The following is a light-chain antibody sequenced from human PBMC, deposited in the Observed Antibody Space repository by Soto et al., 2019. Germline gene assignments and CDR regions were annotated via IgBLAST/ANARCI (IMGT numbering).Light chain of an antibody. CDR1: SGDVGSYRF. CDR2: EVT. CDR3: SSYAGNNNVI. J-gene: IGLJ2*01. V-gene: IGLV2-8*01. Sequence: QSVLTQPPSASGSPGQSVTISCTGTSGDVGSYRFVSWYQQHPGKAPKLLIYEVTKRPSGVHDRFSASTPGNTASLTVSGLQADDEADYYCSSYAGNNNVIFGGGTKLTVL.